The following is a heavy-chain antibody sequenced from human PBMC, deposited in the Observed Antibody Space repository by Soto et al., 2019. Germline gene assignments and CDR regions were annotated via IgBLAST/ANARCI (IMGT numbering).Heavy chain of an antibody. CDR2: ISYDGKQT. J-gene: IGHJ2*01. V-gene: IGHV3-30*03. CDR3: ARDGWGSNWYFDL. D-gene: IGHD3-16*01. CDR1: GVTFKDYG. Sequence: GGSLRLSCGAPGVTFKDYGMHWVRQAPGKGLEWVAVISYDGKQTYYADSVKGRFTIPKDKSKRTLFLQMNSLRVDDTAVYYCARDGWGSNWYFDLWGRGTLVTVSS.